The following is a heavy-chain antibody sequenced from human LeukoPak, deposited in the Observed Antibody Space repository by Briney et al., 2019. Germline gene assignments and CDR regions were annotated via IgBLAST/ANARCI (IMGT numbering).Heavy chain of an antibody. D-gene: IGHD3-10*01. CDR2: INPNSGGT. CDR3: ARDQVMVRGAPRLRVLDY. CDR1: GYTFTGYY. J-gene: IGHJ4*02. Sequence: ASVKVSCKASGYTFTGYYMHWVRQAPGQGLEWMGRINPNSGGTNYAQKFQGRVTMTRDTSISTAYMELSRLRSDDTAVYYCARDQVMVRGAPRLRVLDYWGQGTLVTVSS. V-gene: IGHV1-2*06.